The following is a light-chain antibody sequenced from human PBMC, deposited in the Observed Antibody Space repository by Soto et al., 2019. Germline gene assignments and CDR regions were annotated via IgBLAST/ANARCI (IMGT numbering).Light chain of an antibody. CDR1: HSVGSL. J-gene: IGKJ1*01. V-gene: IGKV3-11*01. Sequence: EIVLTQSPATLSLSPGDIATLSFSASHSVGSLLAWYQQKPGQAPRLLMYFASNRATGIPPRFSGSGSGTDFTLTIDSLEPEDFAVYYCQQRSNWPRTFGQGTKVDIK. CDR3: QQRSNWPRT. CDR2: FAS.